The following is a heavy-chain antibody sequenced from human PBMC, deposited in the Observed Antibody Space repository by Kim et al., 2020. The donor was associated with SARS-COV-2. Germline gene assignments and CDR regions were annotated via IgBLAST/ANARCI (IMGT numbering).Heavy chain of an antibody. CDR3: AKDLGEYYGSGSLAFDI. Sequence: GGSLRLSCAASGFTFSSYAMSWVRQAPGKGLEWVSAISGSGGSTYYADSVKGRFTISRDNSKNTLYLQMNSLRAEDTAVYYCAKDLGEYYGSGSLAFDIWGQGTMVTVSS. V-gene: IGHV3-23*01. J-gene: IGHJ3*02. D-gene: IGHD3-10*01. CDR2: ISGSGGST. CDR1: GFTFSSYA.